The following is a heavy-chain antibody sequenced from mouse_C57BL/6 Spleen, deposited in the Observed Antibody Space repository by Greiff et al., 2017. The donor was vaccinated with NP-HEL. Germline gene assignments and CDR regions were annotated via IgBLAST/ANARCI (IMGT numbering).Heavy chain of an antibody. CDR3: ARGRTTVGGGYYFDY. CDR2: IDPSDSYT. D-gene: IGHD1-1*01. J-gene: IGHJ2*01. Sequence: VQLQQPGAELVMPGASVKLSCKASGYTFTSYWMHWVKQRPGQGLEWIGEIDPSDSYTNYNQKFKGKSTLTVDKSSSTAYMQLSSLTSEDSAVYYCARGRTTVGGGYYFDYWGQGTTLTVSS. V-gene: IGHV1-69*01. CDR1: GYTFTSYW.